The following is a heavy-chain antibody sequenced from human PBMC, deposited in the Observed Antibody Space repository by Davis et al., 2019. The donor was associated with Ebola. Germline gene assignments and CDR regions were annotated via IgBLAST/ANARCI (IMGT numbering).Heavy chain of an antibody. CDR1: GYTFTSYA. J-gene: IGHJ5*02. CDR2: ISAGNGNT. Sequence: ASVKVSCKASGYTFTSYAMHWVRQAPGQRLEWMGWISAGNGNTKYSQKFQGRVTITRDTSASTAYMEVRSLRSEDTAVYYCARDRGYSRFDPWGQGTLVTVSS. CDR3: ARDRGYSRFDP. V-gene: IGHV1-3*01. D-gene: IGHD3-22*01.